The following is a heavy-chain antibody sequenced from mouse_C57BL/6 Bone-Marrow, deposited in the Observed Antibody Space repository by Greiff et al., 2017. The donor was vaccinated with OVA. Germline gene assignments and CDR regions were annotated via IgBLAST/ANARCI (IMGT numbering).Heavy chain of an antibody. J-gene: IGHJ2*01. CDR1: GFPFRDSG. Sequence: VQVVDSGGGLVKPGGSLKLSCAASGFPFRDSGMHWVRQAPAKGLEWVAYISSGSSTLYYADTVKGRFTISRDNAKKTLCREKMRLRAEDTAMYYCAITTVVATDFDYWGQGTTLTVSS. V-gene: IGHV5-17*01. D-gene: IGHD1-1*01. CDR3: AITTVVATDFDY. CDR2: ISSGSSTL.